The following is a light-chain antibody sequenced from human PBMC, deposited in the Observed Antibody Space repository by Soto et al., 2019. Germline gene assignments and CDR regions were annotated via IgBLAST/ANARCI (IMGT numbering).Light chain of an antibody. J-gene: IGLJ1*01. CDR2: EVK. CDR3: RSYASRNIYV. CDR1: SSDVGAYDY. V-gene: IGLV2-14*01. Sequence: QSVLTQPASVFGSPGQSLTISCTGTSSDVGAYDYVSWYQQHPDKAPKLMIYEVKNRPSGVSNRFSGSKSGNTASLTISGLRTEDEADYYCRSYASRNIYVFGAGTKVTV.